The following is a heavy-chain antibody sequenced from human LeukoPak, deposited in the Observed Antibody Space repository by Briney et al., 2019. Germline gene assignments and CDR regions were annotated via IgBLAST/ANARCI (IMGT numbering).Heavy chain of an antibody. CDR2: IHYTGST. V-gene: IGHV4-59*01. CDR3: SRGGYYGWGNAFGFAP. J-gene: IGHJ5*02. CDR1: GGSISSYY. Sequence: SETLSLTCTVSGGSISSYYWSWIRQSPGKGLECIGYIHYTGSTNYNPSLKSRVTISVETSKNQFSLKLKSVTAADTAVYYCSRGGYYGWGNAFGFAPWGQGPLVTVPS. D-gene: IGHD3-10*01.